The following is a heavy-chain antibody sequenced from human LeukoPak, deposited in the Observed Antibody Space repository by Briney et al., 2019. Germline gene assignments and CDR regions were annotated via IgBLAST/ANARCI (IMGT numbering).Heavy chain of an antibody. CDR1: GGSISSYY. V-gene: IGHV4-4*07. Sequence: SETLSLTCTVSGGSISSYYWSWIRQPAGKGLEWIGRIYTSGSTNYNPSLKRRVTMSVDTSKNQFSLKLRSVTAADTAVYSCARDQYYYDSSGRILDYWRQGTLVTVSS. J-gene: IGHJ4*02. CDR3: ARDQYYYDSSGRILDY. CDR2: IYTSGST. D-gene: IGHD3-22*01.